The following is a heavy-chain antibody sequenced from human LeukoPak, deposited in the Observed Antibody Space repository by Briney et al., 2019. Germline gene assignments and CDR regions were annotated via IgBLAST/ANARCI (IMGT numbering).Heavy chain of an antibody. J-gene: IGHJ4*02. CDR2: IRSKAYGGTT. D-gene: IGHD1-26*01. V-gene: IGHV3-49*04. CDR3: TRDLLYVGAYGGGRTNFDY. Sequence: GGSLRLSCTASGFTFGDYAMSWVRRAPGKGLEWVGFIRSKAYGGTTEYAASVKGRFTISRDDSKSIAYLQMNSLKTEDTAVYYCTRDLLYVGAYGGGRTNFDYWGQGTLVTVSS. CDR1: GFTFGDYA.